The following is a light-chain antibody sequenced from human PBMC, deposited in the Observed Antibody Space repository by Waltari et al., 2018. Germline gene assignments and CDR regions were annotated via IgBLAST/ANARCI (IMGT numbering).Light chain of an antibody. J-gene: IGKJ1*01. CDR1: QSVGRS. Sequence: EIVLTQSPGTLSLSPGERATLSCRASQSVGRSLAWYQQKPGQAPRLLIYGASSRAPXIPDRFSGSGSGTDFSLTISRLEPEDFAVYYCQHYVRLPATFGQGTKVEIK. V-gene: IGKV3-20*01. CDR2: GAS. CDR3: QHYVRLPAT.